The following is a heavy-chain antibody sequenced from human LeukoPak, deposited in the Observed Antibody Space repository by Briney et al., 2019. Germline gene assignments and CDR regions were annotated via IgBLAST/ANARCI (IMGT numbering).Heavy chain of an antibody. V-gene: IGHV3-53*01. J-gene: IGHJ3*02. CDR1: GFTVSSNY. CDR3: ARATYPLRMAFDI. CDR2: IYSGGTT. Sequence: GGSLRLSCAVSGFTVSSNYMNWVRQAPGKGLEWISIIYSGGTTDYADSVKGRFTISRDNSKNTLYVQMNSLRAEDTAVYYCARATYPLRMAFDIWGQGTMVTVSS. D-gene: IGHD2/OR15-2a*01.